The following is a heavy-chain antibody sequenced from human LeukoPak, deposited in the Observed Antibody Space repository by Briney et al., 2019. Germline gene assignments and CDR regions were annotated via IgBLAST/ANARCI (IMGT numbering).Heavy chain of an antibody. CDR3: TTVGYCSSTSCYFYDY. J-gene: IGHJ4*02. CDR1: GFTFSSYA. D-gene: IGHD2-2*01. Sequence: GGSLRLSCAASGFTFSSYAMSWVRQAPGKGLEWVSVISGSGGNTYYADSVKGRFTISRDNSKNTLYLQMNSLKTEDTAVYYCTTVGYCSSTSCYFYDYWGQGTLVTVSS. V-gene: IGHV3-23*01. CDR2: ISGSGGNT.